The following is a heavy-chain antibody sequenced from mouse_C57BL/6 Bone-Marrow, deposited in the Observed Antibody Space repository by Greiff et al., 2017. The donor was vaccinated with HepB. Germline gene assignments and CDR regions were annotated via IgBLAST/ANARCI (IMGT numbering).Heavy chain of an antibody. CDR1: GYAFTNYL. D-gene: IGHD2-14*01. CDR3: ARGGTKAWFAY. CDR2: INPGSGGT. J-gene: IGHJ3*01. Sequence: QVQLQQSGAELVRPGTSVKVPCKASGYAFTNYLIEWVKQRPGQGLEWIGVINPGSGGTNYNEKFKGKATLTADKSSSTAYMQLSSLTSEDSAVYFCARGGTKAWFAYWGQGTLVTVSA. V-gene: IGHV1-54*01.